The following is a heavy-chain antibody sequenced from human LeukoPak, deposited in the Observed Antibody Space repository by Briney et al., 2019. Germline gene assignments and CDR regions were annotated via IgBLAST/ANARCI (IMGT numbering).Heavy chain of an antibody. V-gene: IGHV4-61*02. Sequence: SETLSLTCTVSGGSISSGRYYWSWIRQPAGKGLEWIGRIYSSGSTNYNPSLKSRVTISVDTSKNQFSLKLSSVTAADTAVYYCARLYSSSWYGFDGFSDIVAFDIWGQGTMVTVSS. CDR2: IYSSGST. CDR1: GGSISSGRYY. CDR3: ARLYSSSWYGFDGFSDIVAFDI. D-gene: IGHD6-13*01. J-gene: IGHJ3*02.